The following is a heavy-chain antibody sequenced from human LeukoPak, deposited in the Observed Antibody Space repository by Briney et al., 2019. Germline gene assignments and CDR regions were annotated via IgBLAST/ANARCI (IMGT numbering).Heavy chain of an antibody. CDR1: GFTFSDYW. J-gene: IGHJ3*02. D-gene: IGHD4-17*01. CDR2: IKHDGTTT. V-gene: IGHV3-7*01. CDR3: TRGPDYYGDYISWFPDAFHI. Sequence: GGSLRLSCAASGFTFSDYWMSWVRQTPGKGLEWVANIKHDGTTTYYLDSVRGRFSLSRDNSKNSLYLQMNSLRADDTAVYYCTRGPDYYGDYISWFPDAFHIWGQGTLVSVSP.